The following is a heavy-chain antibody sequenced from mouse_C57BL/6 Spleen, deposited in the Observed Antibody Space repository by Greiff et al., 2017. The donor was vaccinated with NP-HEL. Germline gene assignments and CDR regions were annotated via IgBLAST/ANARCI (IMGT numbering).Heavy chain of an antibody. D-gene: IGHD2-4*01. Sequence: QVQLQQPGAELVKPGASVKLSCKASGYTFTSSWMPWVKQRPGQGLEWIGMLLPISGSTNYNEKFKSKATLTVDKSSSTAYMQLSSLTAEDSAVYYCARYGDDYDYDGGTMDYWGQGTSVTVSS. J-gene: IGHJ4*01. CDR2: LLPISGST. CDR3: ARYGDDYDYDGGTMDY. V-gene: IGHV1-64*01. CDR1: GYTFTSSW.